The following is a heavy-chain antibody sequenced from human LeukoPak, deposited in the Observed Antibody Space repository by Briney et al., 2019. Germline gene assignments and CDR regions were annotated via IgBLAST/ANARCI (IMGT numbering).Heavy chain of an antibody. CDR3: ARLPAVKYYDSSGYYKDYYYYYMDV. Sequence: PSETLSLTCTVSGGSISSYYWSWIRQPPGKGLEWIGYIYYSWSTNYNPSLKSRVTISVDTSKNQFSLKLSSVTAADTAVYYCARLPAVKYYDSSGYYKDYYYYYMDVWGKGTTVTISS. CDR2: IYYSWST. J-gene: IGHJ6*03. CDR1: GGSISSYY. D-gene: IGHD3-22*01. V-gene: IGHV4-59*01.